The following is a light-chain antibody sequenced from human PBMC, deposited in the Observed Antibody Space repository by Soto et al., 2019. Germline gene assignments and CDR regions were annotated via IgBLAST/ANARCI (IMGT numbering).Light chain of an antibody. CDR1: QSISSW. Sequence: DIQMTQSPSTLSASVGDRVTITCRASQSISSWLAWYQQKPGKAPKLLISGASSLESGVPSRFSGSGSGTEFTLNISSLQPDDFATYYCQQYDSYSYSFGHGTKLEIK. J-gene: IGKJ2*03. CDR2: GAS. CDR3: QQYDSYSYS. V-gene: IGKV1-5*01.